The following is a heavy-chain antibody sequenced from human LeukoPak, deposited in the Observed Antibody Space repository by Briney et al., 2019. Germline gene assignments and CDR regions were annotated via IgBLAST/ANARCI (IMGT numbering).Heavy chain of an antibody. D-gene: IGHD1-7*01. CDR1: GYTFTGYY. J-gene: IGHJ5*02. Sequence: EASVKVSCKASGYTFTGYYMHWVRQAPGQGLEWMGWINPNSGGTNYAQKFQGRVTMTRDTSISTAYMELSRLRSDDTAVYYCARDLPITGTTSSGFDPWGQGTLVTVSS. CDR3: ARDLPITGTTSSGFDP. V-gene: IGHV1-2*02. CDR2: INPNSGGT.